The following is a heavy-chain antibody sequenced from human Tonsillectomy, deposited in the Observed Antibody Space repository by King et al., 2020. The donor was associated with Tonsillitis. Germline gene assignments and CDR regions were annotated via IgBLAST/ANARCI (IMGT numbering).Heavy chain of an antibody. CDR2: IIISGGTI. Sequence: VQLVQSGGGLVKPGGSLRLSCAASGFTLSSYTLPWVGQAPGKGLGGVSSIIISGGTIYYADSVQGRFTISRDNAKSSLYLQMNSLRAEDTAVYYCARDSNDWSGYYNHWGQGTLVTVSS. CDR3: ARDSNDWSGYYNH. D-gene: IGHD3-3*01. CDR1: GFTLSSYT. V-gene: IGHV3-21*01. J-gene: IGHJ5*02.